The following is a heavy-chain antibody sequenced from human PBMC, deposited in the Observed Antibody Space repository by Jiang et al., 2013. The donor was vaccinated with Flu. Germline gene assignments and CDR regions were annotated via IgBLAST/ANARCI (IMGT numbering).Heavy chain of an antibody. Sequence: GSGLVKPSQTLSLTCAVSGGSISSGGYSWSWIRQPPGKGLEWIGYIYYSGSTYYNPSLKSRVTISVDTSKNQFSLKLSSVTAADTAVYYCARDRGGYGLLLTFWGQGTMVTVSS. CDR1: GGSISSGGYS. J-gene: IGHJ3*01. V-gene: IGHV4-30-4*07. CDR2: IYYSGST. D-gene: IGHD3-16*01. CDR3: ARDRGGYGLLLTF.